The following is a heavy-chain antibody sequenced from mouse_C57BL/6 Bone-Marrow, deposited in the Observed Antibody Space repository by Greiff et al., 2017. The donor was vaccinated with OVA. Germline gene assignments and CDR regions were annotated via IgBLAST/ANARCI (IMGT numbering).Heavy chain of an antibody. D-gene: IGHD1-1*02. J-gene: IGHJ4*01. CDR2: ISSCGSYT. CDR1: GFTFSSYG. CDR3: ARLTMMYY. Sequence: EVQGVESGGDLVKPGGSLKLSCAASGFTFSSYGMSWVRQTPDKRLEWVATISSCGSYTYFPDSVKGRFTISRDNAKNTLYLQMSSLKSEDTAMYYCARLTMMYYWGQGTSVTVSS. V-gene: IGHV5-6*01.